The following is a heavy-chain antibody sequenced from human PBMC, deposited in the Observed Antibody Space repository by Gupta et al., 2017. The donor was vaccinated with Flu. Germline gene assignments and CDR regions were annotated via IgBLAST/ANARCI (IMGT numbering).Heavy chain of an antibody. V-gene: IGHV3-23*01. D-gene: IGHD3-22*01. CDR2: ISGSGGST. J-gene: IGHJ6*02. CDR3: AKGSSGYSYYGMDV. CDR1: SYA. Sequence: SYAMSWVRQAPGKGLEWVSAISGSGGSTYYADAVKGRFTISRDNSKNTLYLQMNRLRAEDTAVYYCAKGSSGYSYYGMDVWGQGTTVTVSS.